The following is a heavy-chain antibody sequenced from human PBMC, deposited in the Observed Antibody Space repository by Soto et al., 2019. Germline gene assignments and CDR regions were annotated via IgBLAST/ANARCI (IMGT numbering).Heavy chain of an antibody. CDR2: FIPIFATP. CDR1: GGTFSTSA. Sequence: QVQLVQSGAEVKKPGSSVKVSCKASGGTFSTSAINWVRQAPGQGLDWMGGFIPIFATPTYAQTFQGRVTITADESTSTAYMELSGLRSEATAVYFCARRVSGTAWDYWGQGTLVTVSS. CDR3: ARRVSGTAWDY. J-gene: IGHJ4*02. D-gene: IGHD5-12*01. V-gene: IGHV1-69*01.